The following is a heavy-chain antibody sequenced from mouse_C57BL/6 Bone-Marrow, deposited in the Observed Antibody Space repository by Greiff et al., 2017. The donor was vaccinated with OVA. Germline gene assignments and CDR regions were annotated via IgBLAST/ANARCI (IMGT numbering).Heavy chain of an antibody. CDR3: AGGADYNGSSYWYFDV. CDR1: GYTFTSYW. CDR2: IDPSDSYT. D-gene: IGHD1-1*01. Sequence: VQLQQPGAELVMPGASVKLSCKASGYTFTSYWMHWVKQRPGQGLEWIGEIDPSDSYTNYNQKFKGKSTLTVDKSSSTAYMQLSSLTSKDSAVYYCAGGADYNGSSYWYFDVWGKGTTVTVSS. V-gene: IGHV1-69*01. J-gene: IGHJ1*03.